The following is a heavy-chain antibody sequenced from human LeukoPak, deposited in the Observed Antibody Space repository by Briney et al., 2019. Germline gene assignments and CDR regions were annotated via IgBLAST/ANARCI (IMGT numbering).Heavy chain of an antibody. CDR1: GFTFSSYG. Sequence: PGGSLRLSCAASGFTFSSYGMHWVRQAPGQGLEWMGIINPGGGSTSYPQKFQGRVTMTRDTSTSTVYMELSSLRSEDTAFYFCARDEVAGTYYFDNWGQGTLVTVSS. D-gene: IGHD6-19*01. J-gene: IGHJ4*02. V-gene: IGHV1-46*01. CDR2: INPGGGST. CDR3: ARDEVAGTYYFDN.